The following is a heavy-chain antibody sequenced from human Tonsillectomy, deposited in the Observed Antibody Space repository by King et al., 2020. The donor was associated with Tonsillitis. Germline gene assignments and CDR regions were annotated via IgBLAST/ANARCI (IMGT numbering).Heavy chain of an antibody. CDR3: ARVGQQQLVIDY. D-gene: IGHD6-13*01. J-gene: IGHJ4*02. Sequence: QLQESGPGLVKPSQTLSLTCTVSGGSISSDGYFWSWIRQHPGRGLEWIGYIFYSGSTYYNPSLKSRVTISVDTSKNQFYLKVSSVISAATAVYYCARVGQQQLVIDYWGQGTLVTVSS. CDR1: GGSISSDGYF. CDR2: IFYSGST. V-gene: IGHV4-31*03.